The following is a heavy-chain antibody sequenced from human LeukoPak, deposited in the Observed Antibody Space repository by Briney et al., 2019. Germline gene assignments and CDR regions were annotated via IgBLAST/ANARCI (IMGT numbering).Heavy chain of an antibody. Sequence: SETLSLTCTVSGGSISSYYWSWIRQPPGKGLEWIGYIYYSGSTNYNPSLKSRVTISVDTSKNQFSLKLSSVTAADTAVYYCAREQIYSSSSHWYFDLWGRGTLVTVSS. V-gene: IGHV4-59*01. J-gene: IGHJ2*01. CDR2: IYYSGST. CDR1: GGSISSYY. D-gene: IGHD6-13*01. CDR3: AREQIYSSSSHWYFDL.